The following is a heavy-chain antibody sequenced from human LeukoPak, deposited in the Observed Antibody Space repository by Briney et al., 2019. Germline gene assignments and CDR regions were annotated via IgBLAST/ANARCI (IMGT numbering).Heavy chain of an antibody. V-gene: IGHV4-59*08. Sequence: SETLSLTCTVSGGSISGYYWIWIRRPPGKGLEWIAYIHYTGRANYSPSFKSRATISVDTSKNQFSLRLSSVTTADTGVYYCARHKALHKGDAFDIWGQGTMVTVSS. J-gene: IGHJ3*02. CDR3: ARHKALHKGDAFDI. CDR1: GGSISGYY. CDR2: IHYTGRA.